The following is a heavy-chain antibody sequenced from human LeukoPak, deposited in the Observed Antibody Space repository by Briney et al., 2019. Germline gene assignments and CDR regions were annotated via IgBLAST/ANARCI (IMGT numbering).Heavy chain of an antibody. Sequence: SGGSLRLSCAASGFTFSSYGMHWVRRAPGKGLEWVAFIRYDGSNKYYADSVKGRFTISRDNSKNTLYLQMNSLRAEDTAVYYCAKDQNVWGSYPNDAFDIWGQGTMVTVSS. J-gene: IGHJ3*02. CDR1: GFTFSSYG. CDR3: AKDQNVWGSYPNDAFDI. CDR2: IRYDGSNK. D-gene: IGHD3-16*02. V-gene: IGHV3-30*02.